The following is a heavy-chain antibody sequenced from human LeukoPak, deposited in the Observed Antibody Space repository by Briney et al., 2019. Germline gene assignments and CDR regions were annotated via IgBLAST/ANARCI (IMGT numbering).Heavy chain of an antibody. J-gene: IGHJ4*02. CDR1: GFTVSNND. V-gene: IGHV3-53*01. CDR2: IYSGGST. Sequence: GGSLRLSCAASGFTVSNNDMSWVRQAPGKGLEWVSVIYSGGSTYYADSVKGRFTISRDNSKNTLYLQMNSLRAEGTAVYYCARIDSFDYWGQGTLVTVSS. CDR3: ARIDSFDY.